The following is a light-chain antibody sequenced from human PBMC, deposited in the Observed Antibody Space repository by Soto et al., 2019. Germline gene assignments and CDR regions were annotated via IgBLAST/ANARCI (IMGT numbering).Light chain of an antibody. J-gene: IGKJ1*01. Sequence: DIQMTQSPSSLSASVGDRVTITCQASQDISNYLNWYQQKPGKAPKLLIYDAPNLETGVPSRFSGSGSGTDFTFTISSLQPEDIATYYCQQYDNLPRTFGQGTK. CDR1: QDISNY. CDR3: QQYDNLPRT. CDR2: DAP. V-gene: IGKV1-33*01.